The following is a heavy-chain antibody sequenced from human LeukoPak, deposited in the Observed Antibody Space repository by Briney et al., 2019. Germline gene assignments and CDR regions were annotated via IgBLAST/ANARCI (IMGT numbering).Heavy chain of an antibody. D-gene: IGHD2-2*01. CDR3: ARRVVVPAAPPNYYYYGMDA. Sequence: GASVKVSCKASGYTFTSYGISWVRQAPGQGLEWMGWISAYNGNTNYAQKLQGRVTMTTDTSTSTAYMELRSLRSDDTAVYYCARRVVVPAAPPNYYYYGMDAWGQGTTVTVSS. CDR1: GYTFTSYG. V-gene: IGHV1-18*01. J-gene: IGHJ6*02. CDR2: ISAYNGNT.